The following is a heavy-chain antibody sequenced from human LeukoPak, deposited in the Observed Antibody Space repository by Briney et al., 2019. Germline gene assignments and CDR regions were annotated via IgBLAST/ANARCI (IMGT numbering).Heavy chain of an antibody. J-gene: IGHJ6*03. Sequence: GGSLRLSCAASGFTVSTYAMSWVRRAPGKGLEWVSAISGNGGTTYNADSVKGRFTISRDNSRNTLYLQMDSLRAEDTAVYYCAKRGGHYYYSSYYMDVWGKGTTVTVSS. D-gene: IGHD3-16*01. CDR3: AKRGGHYYYSSYYMDV. V-gene: IGHV3-23*01. CDR1: GFTVSTYA. CDR2: ISGNGGTT.